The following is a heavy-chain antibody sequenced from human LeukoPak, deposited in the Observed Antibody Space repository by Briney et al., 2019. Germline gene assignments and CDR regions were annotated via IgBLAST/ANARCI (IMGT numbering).Heavy chain of an antibody. CDR1: GGSISSSSYY. J-gene: IGHJ4*02. Sequence: SETLSLTCTVSGGSISSSSYYWGWIRQPPGKGLEWIGEINHSGSTNYNPSLKSRVTISVDTSKNQFSLKLSSVTAADTAVYYCASHALGSDPIDYWGQGTLVTVSS. CDR2: INHSGST. CDR3: ASHALGSDPIDY. V-gene: IGHV4-39*07. D-gene: IGHD3-10*01.